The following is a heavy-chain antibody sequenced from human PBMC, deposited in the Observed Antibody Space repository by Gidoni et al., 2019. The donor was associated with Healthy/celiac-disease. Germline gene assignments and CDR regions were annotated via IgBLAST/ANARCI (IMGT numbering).Heavy chain of an antibody. V-gene: IGHV4-39*01. Sequence: QLQLQESAPGLVKPSATLSLTCTVPGGPISSSSYSWGWIRQPPGKGLEWIGSIYYSGSTYYNPSLKSRVTISVDTSKNQFSLKLSSVTAADTAVYYCARRQGGYSYGLIWFDPWGQGTLVTVSS. CDR3: ARRQGGYSYGLIWFDP. CDR1: GGPISSSSYS. D-gene: IGHD5-18*01. J-gene: IGHJ5*02. CDR2: IYYSGST.